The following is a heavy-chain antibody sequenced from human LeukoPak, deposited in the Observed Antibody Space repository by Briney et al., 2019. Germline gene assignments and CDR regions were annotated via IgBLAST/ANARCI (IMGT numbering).Heavy chain of an antibody. Sequence: GGSLRLSCAASGFTFSSYAMSWVRQAPGKGLEWVSAISGSRGSTYYADSVKGRFTISRDNSKNTLYLQMNSLRAEDTAVYYCARGLVVIPAAIRTYYYYYMDVWGKGTTVTVSS. CDR2: ISGSRGST. CDR1: GFTFSSYA. V-gene: IGHV3-23*01. CDR3: ARGLVVIPAAIRTYYYYYMDV. D-gene: IGHD2-2*02. J-gene: IGHJ6*03.